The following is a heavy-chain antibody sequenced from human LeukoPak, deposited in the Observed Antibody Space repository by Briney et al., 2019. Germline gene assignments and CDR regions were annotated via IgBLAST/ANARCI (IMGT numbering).Heavy chain of an antibody. Sequence: GGSLRLSCAASGFTFSSYGMHWVRQAPGKGLEWVAVISYDGSNKYYADSVKGRFTISRDNSKNTLYLQMNSLRAEDTAVHYCATSDRYYYYGMDVWGQGTTVTVSS. CDR2: ISYDGSNK. CDR1: GFTFSSYG. CDR3: ATSDRYYYYGMDV. J-gene: IGHJ6*02. V-gene: IGHV3-30*03. D-gene: IGHD3-10*01.